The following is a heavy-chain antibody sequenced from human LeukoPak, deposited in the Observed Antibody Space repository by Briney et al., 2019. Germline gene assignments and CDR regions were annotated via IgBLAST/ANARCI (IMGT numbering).Heavy chain of an antibody. CDR3: ARVGTMVRGVKRAYYFDY. CDR1: GYTFTSYD. Sequence: ASVTVSCQASGYTFTSYDINWVRQATGQGLEWMGWINPNGGNTGYAQKFQGRVTMTRNTSISTAYMELSSLRSEDTAVYYCARVGTMVRGVKRAYYFDYWGQGTLVTVSS. J-gene: IGHJ4*02. D-gene: IGHD3-10*01. CDR2: INPNGGNT. V-gene: IGHV1-8*01.